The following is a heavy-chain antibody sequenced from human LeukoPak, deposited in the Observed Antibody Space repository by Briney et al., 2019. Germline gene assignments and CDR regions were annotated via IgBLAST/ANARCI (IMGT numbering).Heavy chain of an antibody. CDR3: ATYSGSRKTFDY. CDR1: GGSFSGYY. Sequence: SETLSLTCAVYGGSFSGYYWSWIRQPPGKGLEWIGEINHSGSTNYNPSLKSRVTISVDTSKNQFSLKLSSVTAADTAVYYCATYSGSRKTFDYWGPGTLVTVSS. CDR2: INHSGST. J-gene: IGHJ4*02. V-gene: IGHV4-34*01. D-gene: IGHD1-26*01.